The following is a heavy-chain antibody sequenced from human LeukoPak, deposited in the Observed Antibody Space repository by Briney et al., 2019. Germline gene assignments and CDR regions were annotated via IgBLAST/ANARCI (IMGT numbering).Heavy chain of an antibody. CDR3: ASGGYSYGKFSCYYYYMDV. V-gene: IGHV1-2*02. CDR1: GYTFTGYY. J-gene: IGHJ6*03. Sequence: ASVKVSCKASGYTFTGYYMHWVRQATGQGLEWMGWINPNSGGTNYAQKFQGRVTMTRDTSISTAYMELSRLRSDDTAVYYCASGGYSYGKFSCYYYYMDVWGKGTTDTVSS. D-gene: IGHD5-18*01. CDR2: INPNSGGT.